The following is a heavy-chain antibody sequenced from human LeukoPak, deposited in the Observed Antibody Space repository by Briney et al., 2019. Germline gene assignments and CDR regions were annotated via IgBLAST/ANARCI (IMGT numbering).Heavy chain of an antibody. J-gene: IGHJ4*02. D-gene: IGHD2-21*02. V-gene: IGHV3-21*01. CDR2: ISSSSRYI. Sequence: GRSLRLCCAASGITLSSYAMHWVRQAPGKGLGWVSSISSSSRYIYYADSVKGRFTISRDNAKNSLYLQLNSLRAEDTAVYYCARVSYSRGVTTNFLDYWGQGTLVTVSS. CDR1: GITLSSYA. CDR3: ARVSYSRGVTTNFLDY.